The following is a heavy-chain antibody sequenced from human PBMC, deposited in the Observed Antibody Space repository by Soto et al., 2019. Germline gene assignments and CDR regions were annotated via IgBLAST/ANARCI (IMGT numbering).Heavy chain of an antibody. CDR2: IIPIFGTA. V-gene: IGHV1-69*13. Sequence: SVKVSCRASGGTFSSYAISWVRQAPGQGLEWMGGIIPIFGTANYAQKFQGRVTITADESPSTAYMELSSLRSEDTAVYYCAIEPATVVTNFDHWGQGTLVTVSS. CDR3: AIEPATVVTNFDH. CDR1: GGTFSSYA. D-gene: IGHD4-17*01. J-gene: IGHJ4*02.